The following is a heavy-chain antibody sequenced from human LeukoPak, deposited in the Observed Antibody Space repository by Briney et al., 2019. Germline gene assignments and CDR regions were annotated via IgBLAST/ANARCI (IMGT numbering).Heavy chain of an antibody. J-gene: IGHJ3*02. V-gene: IGHV3-21*01. D-gene: IGHD6-13*01. CDR2: ISSSSSYI. CDR3: ARVGRAMTAAGFGAFDI. Sequence: GGSLRLSCAASGFTFSSYSMNWVRQAPGKGLEWGSSISSSSSYIYYADSVKGRFTISRDNAKNSLYLQMNSLRAEDTAVYYCARVGRAMTAAGFGAFDIWGQGTMVIVSS. CDR1: GFTFSSYS.